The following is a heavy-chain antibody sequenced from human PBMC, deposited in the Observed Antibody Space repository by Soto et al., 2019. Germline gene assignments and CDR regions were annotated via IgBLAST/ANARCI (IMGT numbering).Heavy chain of an antibody. D-gene: IGHD4-17*01. CDR3: TTDSRTTVPEVRFEF. CDR2: IRSQSDGGSG. V-gene: IGHV3-15*07. J-gene: IGHJ1*01. Sequence: PWGSLRLSCAASGFTFHNAWINLVRQPPGGGLEWVGRIRSQSDGGSGDYAAPVKGRFVVSRDDSKNMVYLQMNSLKIEDTAVYYCTTDSRTTVPEVRFEFRGHGTLVTVSS. CDR1: GFTFHNAW.